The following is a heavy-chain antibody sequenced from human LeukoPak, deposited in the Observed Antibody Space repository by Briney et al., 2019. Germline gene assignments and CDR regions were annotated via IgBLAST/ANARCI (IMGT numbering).Heavy chain of an antibody. CDR2: ISSSSSYI. Sequence: KSGGSLRLSCAASGFTFSSYSMNWVRQAPGKGLEWVSSISSSSSYIYYADSVKGRFTISRDNSKNTLYLQMNSLRAEDTAVYYCARDMYYYDSSGYSDYWGQGTLVTVSS. CDR1: GFTFSSYS. J-gene: IGHJ4*02. D-gene: IGHD3-22*01. V-gene: IGHV3-21*01. CDR3: ARDMYYYDSSGYSDY.